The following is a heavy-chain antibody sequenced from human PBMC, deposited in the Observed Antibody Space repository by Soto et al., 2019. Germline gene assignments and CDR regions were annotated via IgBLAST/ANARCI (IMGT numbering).Heavy chain of an antibody. D-gene: IGHD2-15*01. J-gene: IGHJ4*02. CDR1: GFTCSSYG. Sequence: PGGSLRLSCAASGFTCSSYGMHCVSQATGRGLEWVAVIWYDGSNKYYADSVKGRFTISRDNSKNRWYLQMNSLRAKDTAVYYCAKDKGYCSGGSCYFDYWGQGTLVTVSS. V-gene: IGHV3-33*06. CDR2: IWYDGSNK. CDR3: AKDKGYCSGGSCYFDY.